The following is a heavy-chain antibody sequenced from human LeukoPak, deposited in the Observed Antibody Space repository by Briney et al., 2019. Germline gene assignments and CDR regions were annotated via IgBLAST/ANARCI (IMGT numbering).Heavy chain of an antibody. J-gene: IGHJ4*02. CDR1: GGTFSSYA. Sequence: SVKVSCKASGGTFSSYAISWVRQAPGQGLEWMGRIIPIFGTTNYAQKFQGRVTITTDESTSTAYMELSSLRSEDTAVYYCASLTLSSSSFDYWGQGTLVTVSS. V-gene: IGHV1-69*05. CDR3: ASLTLSSSSFDY. CDR2: IIPIFGTT. D-gene: IGHD6-13*01.